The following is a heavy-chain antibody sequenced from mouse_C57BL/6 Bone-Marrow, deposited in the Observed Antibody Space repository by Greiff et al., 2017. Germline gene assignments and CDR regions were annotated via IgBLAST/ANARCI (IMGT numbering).Heavy chain of an antibody. J-gene: IGHJ4*01. CDR2: IYPRSGNT. V-gene: IGHV1-81*01. CDR3: AREWAFPPDYAMDY. Sequence: VQLQQSGAELARPGASVKLSCKASGYTFTSYGISWVKQRTGQGLEWIGEIYPRSGNTYYNEKFTGKATLTADKSSSTAYMELRILTSEDSAVYFCAREWAFPPDYAMDYWGQGTSVTVSS. CDR1: GYTFTSYG. D-gene: IGHD1-3*01.